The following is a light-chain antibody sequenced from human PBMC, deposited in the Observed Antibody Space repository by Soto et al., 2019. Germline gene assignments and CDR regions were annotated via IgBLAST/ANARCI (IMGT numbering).Light chain of an antibody. V-gene: IGLV2-14*01. Sequence: QSVLTQPASVSGSPGQSIAISYTGTSSDVGAYNSVSWFQQHPGKAPKVMIYEVSDRPSGVSNRFSGSKSGNTASLTISGLQAEDEADYYCSSFTSSNTWVFGGGTKLTVL. CDR2: EVS. J-gene: IGLJ3*02. CDR3: SSFTSSNTWV. CDR1: SSDVGAYNS.